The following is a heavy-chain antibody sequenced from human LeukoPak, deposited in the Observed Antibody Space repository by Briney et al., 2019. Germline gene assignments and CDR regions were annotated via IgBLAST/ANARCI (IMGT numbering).Heavy chain of an antibody. CDR3: TTEVREMATTIRDC. D-gene: IGHD5-24*01. Sequence: GGSLRLSCAASGFTFSNAWMSWVRQAPGKGLEWVGRIKSKTDGGTTDYAAPVKGRFTISRDDSKNTLYLQMNSLKTEDTAVYYCTTEVREMATTIRDCWGQGTLVTVSS. CDR1: GFTFSNAW. V-gene: IGHV3-15*01. J-gene: IGHJ4*02. CDR2: IKSKTDGGTT.